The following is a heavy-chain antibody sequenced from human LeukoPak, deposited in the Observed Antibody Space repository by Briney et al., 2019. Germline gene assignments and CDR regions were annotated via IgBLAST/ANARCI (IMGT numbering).Heavy chain of an antibody. J-gene: IGHJ3*02. CDR3: ARERATTDAFDI. V-gene: IGHV1-69*05. Sequence: SVKVSCKASGGTFSSYAISWVRQAPGQGLEWMGGIIPIFGTANYAQKFQGRATITTDESTSTAYMELSSLRSEDTAVYYCARERATTDAFDIWGQGTMVTVSS. CDR2: IIPIFGTA. D-gene: IGHD1-26*01. CDR1: GGTFSSYA.